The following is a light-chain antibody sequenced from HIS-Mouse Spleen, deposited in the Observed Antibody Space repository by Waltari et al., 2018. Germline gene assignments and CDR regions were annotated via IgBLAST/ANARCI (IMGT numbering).Light chain of an antibody. CDR3: SSYAGSNNSLYV. J-gene: IGLJ1*01. Sequence: QSALTQPPSASGSPGQSVTISCTGTSSDVGGYNYVSWYQQHPGKAPKLMIYAVSKLPSGVPDRFSGSKSCNTASLTVSGLQAEDEADYYCSSYAGSNNSLYVFGTGTKVTVL. V-gene: IGLV2-8*01. CDR2: AVS. CDR1: SSDVGGYNY.